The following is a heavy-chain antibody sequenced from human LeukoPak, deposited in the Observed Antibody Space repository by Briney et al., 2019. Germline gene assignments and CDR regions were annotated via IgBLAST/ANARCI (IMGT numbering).Heavy chain of an antibody. CDR1: GFTFRSYW. Sequence: GGSLRLSCAASGFTFRSYWTSWVRQAPGKGLEWVADIKQDGSEKYYVDSVKGRFTISTDNAKNSVYLQMNSLRAGDTAVYYCSWSGEADWGQGTLVTVSS. D-gene: IGHD3-3*01. CDR3: SWSGEAD. V-gene: IGHV3-7*01. CDR2: IKQDGSEK. J-gene: IGHJ4*02.